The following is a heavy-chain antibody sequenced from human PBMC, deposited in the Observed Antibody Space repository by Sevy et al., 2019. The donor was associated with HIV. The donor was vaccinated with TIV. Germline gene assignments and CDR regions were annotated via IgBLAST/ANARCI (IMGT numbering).Heavy chain of an antibody. V-gene: IGHV3-73*01. CDR1: GFTFSNAW. D-gene: IGHD2-2*01. Sequence: GGSLRLSCAASGFTFSNAWMSWVRQAPGKGLEWVGRIRSKANSYATAYAASVKGRFTISRDDSKNTAYLQMNSLKTEDTAVYYCTSTLGGIVVVPAATTAFDIWGQGTMVTVSS. CDR2: IRSKANSYAT. J-gene: IGHJ3*02. CDR3: TSTLGGIVVVPAATTAFDI.